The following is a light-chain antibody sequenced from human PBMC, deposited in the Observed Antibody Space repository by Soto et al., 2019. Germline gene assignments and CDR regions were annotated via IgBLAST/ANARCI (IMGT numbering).Light chain of an antibody. CDR3: QQSYSSPSGLT. J-gene: IGKJ4*01. CDR2: ATS. CDR1: QSISNY. V-gene: IGKV1-39*01. Sequence: DIQMTQSPSSLSASVGDRVTITCRASQSISNYLNWYQQKPGKAPKLLIYATSSMQSGVPSRFSGSGYGTDFTLTISSLQPEDLATYYCQQSYSSPSGLTFGGGTKVDIK.